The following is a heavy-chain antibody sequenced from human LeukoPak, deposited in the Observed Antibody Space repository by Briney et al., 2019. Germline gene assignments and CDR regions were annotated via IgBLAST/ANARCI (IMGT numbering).Heavy chain of an antibody. D-gene: IGHD1-26*01. V-gene: IGHV3-53*04. CDR2: IYSGGNT. Sequence: PGGSLRLSCAASGFTVSTSRINWVRQAPGRGLEWVSVIYSGGNTFYADSVKGRFTISRHNSENTLYLQMDSLSADDTAVYYCARLIGSGWFYRWGQGTLVTVFS. CDR1: GFTVSTSR. J-gene: IGHJ5*02. CDR3: ARLIGSGWFYR.